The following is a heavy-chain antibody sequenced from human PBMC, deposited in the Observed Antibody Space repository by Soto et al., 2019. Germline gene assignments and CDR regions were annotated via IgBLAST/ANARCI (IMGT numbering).Heavy chain of an antibody. D-gene: IGHD3-3*01. CDR2: ISYDGSNK. J-gene: IGHJ5*02. CDR3: AKDYGTIFGWFDP. CDR1: GFTFSSYG. V-gene: IGHV3-30*18. Sequence: QVQLVESGGGVVQPGRSVRLSCAASGFTFSSYGMHWVRQAPGKGLEWVAVISYDGSNKYYADSVKGRFTISRDNSKNTLYLQMNSLRAEDTAVYYCAKDYGTIFGWFDPWGQGTLVTVSS.